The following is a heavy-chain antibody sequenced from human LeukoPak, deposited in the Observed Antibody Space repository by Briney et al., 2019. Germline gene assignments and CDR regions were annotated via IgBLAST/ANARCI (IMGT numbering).Heavy chain of an antibody. V-gene: IGHV4-59*06. J-gene: IGHJ4*02. CDR2: IYYSGST. Sequence: SETLSLTCTVSGGSISSYYWSWIRQPPGKGLEWIGYIYYSGSTYYNPSLKSRVTISVDTSKNQFSLKLSSVTAADTAVYYCAGGDDSSGYLFDYWGQGTLVTVSS. CDR3: AGGDDSSGYLFDY. D-gene: IGHD3-22*01. CDR1: GGSISSYY.